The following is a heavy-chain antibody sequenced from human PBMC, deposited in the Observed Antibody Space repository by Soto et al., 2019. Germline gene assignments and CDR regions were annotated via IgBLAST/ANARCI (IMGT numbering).Heavy chain of an antibody. CDR1: YYTVASYG. Sequence: GASVKVSGKASYYTVASYGVSCVLQAPGQVLEWMGWISAYTGNTNYAQKFQGRVTLTTDTSTSTAYMELRSLTSDDTALYYCARDVDERLTGYYIPFDYWGQGTQVTVSS. CDR3: ARDVDERLTGYYIPFDY. D-gene: IGHD3-9*01. J-gene: IGHJ4*02. V-gene: IGHV1-18*01. CDR2: ISAYTGNT.